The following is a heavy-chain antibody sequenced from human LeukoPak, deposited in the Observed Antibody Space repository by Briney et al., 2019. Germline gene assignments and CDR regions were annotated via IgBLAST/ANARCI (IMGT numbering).Heavy chain of an antibody. Sequence: ALVKVSCKASGYTFTCYYMHWVRQAPGQGLEWMGRINPNSGGTNYAQKFQGRVTMTMDTSISTAYMELSRLRSDDTAVYYCARDPPRVAAAAYADDWGQGTLVTVSS. D-gene: IGHD6-13*01. V-gene: IGHV1-2*06. J-gene: IGHJ4*02. CDR3: ARDPPRVAAAAYADD. CDR2: INPNSGGT. CDR1: GYTFTCYY.